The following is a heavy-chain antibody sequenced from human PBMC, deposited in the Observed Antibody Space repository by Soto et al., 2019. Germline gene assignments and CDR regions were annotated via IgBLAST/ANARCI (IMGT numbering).Heavy chain of an antibody. CDR3: AKDGTTAGIHYYGMDI. Sequence: GGSLTLSCGVSGFTLTNYGMNWVRTAPDKGLEWVSTIGRGGDTFYADSVRGRFTISRDNSKNTLFLQMNSLRAEDTALYFCAKDGTTAGIHYYGMDIWGQGTTVTVSS. CDR1: GFTLTNYG. CDR2: IGRGGDT. J-gene: IGHJ6*02. V-gene: IGHV3-23*01. D-gene: IGHD1-1*01.